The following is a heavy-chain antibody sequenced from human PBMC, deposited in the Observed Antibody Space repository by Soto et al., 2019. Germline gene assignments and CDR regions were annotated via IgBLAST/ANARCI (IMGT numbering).Heavy chain of an antibody. V-gene: IGHV1-18*01. J-gene: IGHJ5*02. D-gene: IGHD6-19*01. CDR3: ARDIAVAGTLEFDP. CDR1: GYTFTSYG. CDR2: ISAYNGNT. Sequence: ASVKVSCKASGYTFTSYGISWVRQAPGQGLEWMGWISAYNGNTNYAQKLQGRVTMTTDTSTSTAYMELKSLRSDDTAVYYCARDIAVAGTLEFDPWGQGTLVTVSS.